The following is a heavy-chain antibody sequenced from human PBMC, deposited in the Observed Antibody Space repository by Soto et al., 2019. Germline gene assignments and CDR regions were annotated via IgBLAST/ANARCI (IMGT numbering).Heavy chain of an antibody. Sequence: EVQLLESGGGLVQPGGSLRLSCAASGFTFSSYAMSWVRQAPGKGLEWVSAISGSGGSTYYADSVKGRFTISRDNSKNTLYLQMNSMRAEDTAVYYCATQLYSYGSGTFQHWGQGTLVTVSS. J-gene: IGHJ1*01. D-gene: IGHD3-10*01. CDR3: ATQLYSYGSGTFQH. CDR2: ISGSGGST. V-gene: IGHV3-23*01. CDR1: GFTFSSYA.